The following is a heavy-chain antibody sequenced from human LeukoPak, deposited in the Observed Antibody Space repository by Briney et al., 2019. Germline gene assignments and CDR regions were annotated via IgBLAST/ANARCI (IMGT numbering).Heavy chain of an antibody. J-gene: IGHJ3*02. V-gene: IGHV6-1*01. CDR2: TYYKSKWYN. CDR3: ARVSSPWSPRDAFDI. D-gene: IGHD1-26*01. Sequence: SQTLSLTCAISGDSVSSNSATWNRIRQSPSRGLEWLGRTYYKSKWYNDYAVSVKSRITINSDTSKNQFSLQLNSVTPEDTAVYYCARVSSPWSPRDAFDIWGQGTMVTVSS. CDR1: GDSVSSNSAT.